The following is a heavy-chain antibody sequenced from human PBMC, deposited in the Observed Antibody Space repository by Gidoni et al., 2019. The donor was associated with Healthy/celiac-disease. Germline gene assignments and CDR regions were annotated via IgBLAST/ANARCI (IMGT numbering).Heavy chain of an antibody. D-gene: IGHD6-13*01. V-gene: IGHV3-21*01. J-gene: IGHJ5*02. CDR1: GFTFSSYS. CDR3: ARGPPIAAAGPGNWFDP. Sequence: EVQLVESGGGLVKPGGSLRLSCAASGFTFSSYSMNWVRQAPGKGLEWVSSISSSSSYIYYADSVKGRFTISRDNAKNSLYLQMNSLRAEDTAVYYCARGPPIAAAGPGNWFDPWGQGTLVTVS. CDR2: ISSSSSYI.